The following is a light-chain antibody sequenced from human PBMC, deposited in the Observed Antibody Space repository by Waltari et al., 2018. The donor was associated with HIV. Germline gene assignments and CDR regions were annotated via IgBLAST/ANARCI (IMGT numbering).Light chain of an antibody. CDR1: SSNIGSNY. CDR2: RNN. J-gene: IGLJ3*02. V-gene: IGLV1-47*01. Sequence: QSVLTQPPSASGTPGQRVTISCPGSSSNIGSNYGSWYQQLPGTAPKLLIYRNNQRPSGVPDRFSGSKSGTSASLAISGLRSEDEADYYCAAWDDSLSGLVFGGGTKVTVL. CDR3: AAWDDSLSGLV.